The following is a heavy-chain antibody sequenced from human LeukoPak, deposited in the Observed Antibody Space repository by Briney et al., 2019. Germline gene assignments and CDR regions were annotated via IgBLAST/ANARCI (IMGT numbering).Heavy chain of an antibody. V-gene: IGHV4-59*01. D-gene: IGHD3-22*01. CDR1: GXSISSYY. Sequence: PSETLSLTCTVSGXSISSYYWSWIRQPPGKGLEWIGYIYYSGSTNYNPSLKSRVTISVDTSKNQFSLKLSSVTAADTAVYYCARVRAFSYYDSSGDLYYFDYWGQGTLVTVSS. CDR3: ARVRAFSYYDSSGDLYYFDY. J-gene: IGHJ4*02. CDR2: IYYSGST.